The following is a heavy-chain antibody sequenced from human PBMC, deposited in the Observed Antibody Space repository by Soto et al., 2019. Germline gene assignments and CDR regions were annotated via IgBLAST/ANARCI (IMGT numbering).Heavy chain of an antibody. CDR1: GGIFHGYG. CDR2: IRFDGSNE. J-gene: IGHJ4*02. D-gene: IGHD1-7*01. V-gene: IGHV3-33*01. CDR3: ARDGIGGTVFRGYLDY. Sequence: QEQLVESGGGVVQPGTYLRLSCAVPGGIFHGYGMHWVRQAPGKGLEWVAIIRFDGSNEEYADSVKGRFTISRDNSKNTLYLQMNTLGAEDTAVYYCARDGIGGTVFRGYLDYWGRGTVVTVSS.